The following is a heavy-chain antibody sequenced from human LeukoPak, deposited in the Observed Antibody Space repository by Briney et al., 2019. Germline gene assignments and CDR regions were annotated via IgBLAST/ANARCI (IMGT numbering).Heavy chain of an antibody. D-gene: IGHD1-1*01. V-gene: IGHV3-48*03. CDR2: ISSSGSTI. CDR3: ATLVNYWSFDY. CDR1: GFTFSSYE. Sequence: PGGSLRLSCAASGFTFSSYEMNWVRQAPGKGLVWVSYISSSGSTIYYADSVKGRFTISRDNAKNSLYLQMNSLRAEDTAVYYCATLVNYWSFDYWGQGTLVTVSS. J-gene: IGHJ4*02.